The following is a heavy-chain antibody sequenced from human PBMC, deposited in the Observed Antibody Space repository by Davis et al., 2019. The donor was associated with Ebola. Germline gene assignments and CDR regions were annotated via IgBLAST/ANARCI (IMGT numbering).Heavy chain of an antibody. CDR3: AREYRSFDY. D-gene: IGHD6-6*01. CDR1: GFTFDDYV. CDR2: ISWNSGSI. J-gene: IGHJ4*02. Sequence: PGGSLRLSCVASGFTFDDYVVLWVRQAPGKGLEWVSGISWNSGSIGYADSVKGRFTISRDNAKNSLYLQMNSLRAEDMALYYCAREYRSFDYWGQGTLVTVSS. V-gene: IGHV3-9*03.